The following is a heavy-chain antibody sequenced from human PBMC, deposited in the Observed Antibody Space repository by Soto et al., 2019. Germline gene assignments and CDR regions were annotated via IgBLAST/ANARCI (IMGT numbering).Heavy chain of an antibody. CDR1: GSGFISSG. D-gene: IGHD2-15*01. Sequence: KVSCKASGSGFISSGIQWVRQAHGQRLEWIGWIVVASGQTNYAQNFRGRVAITRDTSTATAYIELTGLTSEDTAVYFCSADRPDIGVGWWVWGQGTTVTV. V-gene: IGHV1-58*02. J-gene: IGHJ6*02. CDR3: SADRPDIGVGWWV. CDR2: IVVASGQT.